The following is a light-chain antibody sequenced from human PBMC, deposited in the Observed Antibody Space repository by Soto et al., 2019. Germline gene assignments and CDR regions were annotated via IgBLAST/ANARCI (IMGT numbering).Light chain of an antibody. CDR1: SGHNNYA. CDR2: INSDGSH. J-gene: IGLJ2*01. V-gene: IGLV4-69*01. Sequence: QSVLTQSPSASASLGATVNLTCTLSSGHNNYAIAWHQQQPEKGPRYLMKINSDGSHSKGDGIPDRFSGSSSGAERYLTISSLQSEVEADYSCQTWGTGIVVFGGGTMLTVL. CDR3: QTWGTGIVV.